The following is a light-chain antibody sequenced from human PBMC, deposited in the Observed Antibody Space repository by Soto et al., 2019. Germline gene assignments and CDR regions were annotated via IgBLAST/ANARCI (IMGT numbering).Light chain of an antibody. CDR2: DAS. V-gene: IGKV1-5*01. CDR1: QTISHW. J-gene: IGKJ2*01. Sequence: DIQLTQSPSTLSASVGDRVTITCRASQTISHWLAWYQQKPGKAPKLLIYDASSLESGVPSRFSGSGSGTEFTLTISRLQPDDFATYYCQQYHSYPYTFGQGTKLEIE. CDR3: QQYHSYPYT.